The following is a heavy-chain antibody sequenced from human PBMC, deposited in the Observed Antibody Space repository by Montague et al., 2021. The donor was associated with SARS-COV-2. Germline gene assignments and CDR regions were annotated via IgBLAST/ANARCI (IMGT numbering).Heavy chain of an antibody. CDR2: INHSGST. CDR3: AGGTECGSGIYSHYYYDH. D-gene: IGHD3-10*01. J-gene: IGHJ4*02. V-gene: IGHV4-34*01. CDR1: GGSFSGYY. Sequence: SETLSLTCAVYGGSFSGYYWSWICQPPGKGLEWNGEINHSGSTNYNPSLKSRVTISADTSKNQFSLKLSSVTAADTAVYYCAGGTECGSGIYSHYYYDHWGQGTLVTVSS.